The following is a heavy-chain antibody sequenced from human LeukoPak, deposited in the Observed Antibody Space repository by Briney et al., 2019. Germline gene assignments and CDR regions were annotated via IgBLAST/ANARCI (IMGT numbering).Heavy chain of an antibody. V-gene: IGHV3-33*01. CDR3: ARDPYYDILTGYYPHAFDI. J-gene: IGHJ3*02. Sequence: GGSLRLSCAASGFTFSSYGMHWVRQAPGKGREWVAVIWYDGSNKYYADSVKGRFTISRDNSKNTLYLQMNSLRAEDTAVYYCARDPYYDILTGYYPHAFDIWGQGTMVTVSS. CDR2: IWYDGSNK. CDR1: GFTFSSYG. D-gene: IGHD3-9*01.